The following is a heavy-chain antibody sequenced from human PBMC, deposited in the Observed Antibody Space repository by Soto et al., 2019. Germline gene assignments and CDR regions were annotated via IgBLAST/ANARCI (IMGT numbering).Heavy chain of an antibody. Sequence: ASVKVSCKASGYTFTSYGISWVRQAPGQGLEWMGWISAYNGNTNYAQKLQGRVTMTTDTSTSTAYMELRSLRSDDTAVYYCASEPYSSSPRGPFDPTGQGTLLSVSS. D-gene: IGHD6-6*01. CDR3: ASEPYSSSPRGPFDP. CDR2: ISAYNGNT. CDR1: GYTFTSYG. J-gene: IGHJ5*02. V-gene: IGHV1-18*01.